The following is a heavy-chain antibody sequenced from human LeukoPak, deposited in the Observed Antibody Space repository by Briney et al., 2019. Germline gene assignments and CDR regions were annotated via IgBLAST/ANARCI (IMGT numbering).Heavy chain of an antibody. CDR1: GFTFSNYW. Sequence: PGGSLRLSCAASGFTFSNYWMSWVRQAPGKGLEWVANIKQDGSEKYYVDSVKGRFTISRDNAKNSLYLQMNSLRAEDTAVYYCARDQNGAYYYGSGSRGYYYYMDVWGKGTTVTVSS. V-gene: IGHV3-7*01. D-gene: IGHD3-10*01. CDR3: ARDQNGAYYYGSGSRGYYYYMDV. CDR2: IKQDGSEK. J-gene: IGHJ6*03.